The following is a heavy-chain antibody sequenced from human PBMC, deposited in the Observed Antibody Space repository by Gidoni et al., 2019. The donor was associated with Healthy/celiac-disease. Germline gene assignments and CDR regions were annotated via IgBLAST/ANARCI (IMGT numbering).Heavy chain of an antibody. V-gene: IGHV1-69*04. CDR3: ARGGYYDSSGYYTFDY. J-gene: IGHJ4*02. CDR2: IIPILGIA. D-gene: IGHD3-22*01. CDR1: GGTFSSYA. Sequence: QVQLVQSGAEVKKPGSSVTVSCKASGGTFSSYAISWVRQAPGQGLEWMGRIIPILGIANYAQKFQGRVTITADKSTSTAYMELSSLRSEDTAVYYCARGGYYDSSGYYTFDYWGQGTLVTVSS.